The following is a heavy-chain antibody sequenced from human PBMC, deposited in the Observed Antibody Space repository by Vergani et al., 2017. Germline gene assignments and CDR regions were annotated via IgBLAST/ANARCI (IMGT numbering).Heavy chain of an antibody. V-gene: IGHV4-61*02. CDR1: GDSLTSDFFY. Sequence: QVQLQESGPGPVKPSQTLSLTCSVSGDSLTSDFFYWTWIRQPAGTRLEWIGRVHSSGSTHYNPSLAGRVSVSMDTAKNEFSLDLQSVTAADTAVYFCARGCASNRCPTRGTFEIWGRGTLVTVSS. D-gene: IGHD2/OR15-2a*01. CDR2: VHSSGST. CDR3: ARGCASNRCPTRGTFEI. J-gene: IGHJ3*02.